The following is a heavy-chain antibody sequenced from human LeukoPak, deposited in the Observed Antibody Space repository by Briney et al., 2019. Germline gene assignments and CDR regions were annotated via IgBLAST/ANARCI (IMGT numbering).Heavy chain of an antibody. CDR3: ARAAIVVVPAAISSWFDP. Sequence: PSETLSLTCAVSGYSISSGYYWGWIRQPPGKGLEWIGSIDHSGSTYYNPSLKSRVTISVDTSKNQFSLKLSSVTAADTAVYYCARAAIVVVPAAISSWFDPWGQGTLVTVSS. D-gene: IGHD2-2*02. J-gene: IGHJ5*02. V-gene: IGHV4-38-2*01. CDR1: GYSISSGYY. CDR2: IDHSGST.